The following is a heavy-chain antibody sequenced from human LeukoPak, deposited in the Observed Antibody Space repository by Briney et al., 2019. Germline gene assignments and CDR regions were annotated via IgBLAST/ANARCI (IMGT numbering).Heavy chain of an antibody. Sequence: GGSLRLSCAASGFTFSSYAMSWVRQAPGRGLEWVSGISGSGGSTYYADSVKGRFTISRDNAKNSLYLQMNSLRAEDTAVYYCAREYCSGGSCYSRPYWYFDLWGRGTLVTVSS. V-gene: IGHV3-23*01. CDR3: AREYCSGGSCYSRPYWYFDL. CDR2: ISGSGGST. CDR1: GFTFSSYA. D-gene: IGHD2-15*01. J-gene: IGHJ2*01.